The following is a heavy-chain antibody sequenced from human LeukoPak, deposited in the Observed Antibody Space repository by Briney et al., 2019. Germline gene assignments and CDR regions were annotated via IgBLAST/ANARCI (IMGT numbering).Heavy chain of an antibody. D-gene: IGHD4-17*01. CDR1: GFTFKYYW. V-gene: IGHV3-23*01. J-gene: IGHJ5*02. Sequence: GGSLRLSCAASGFTFKYYWMAWVRQAPGKGLEWVSAISGSGGRTYYADSVKGRFTISRDNSKNTLYLLMTSLRVEDTAVYYCATAKYDYGDPVGWFDPWGPGTLVTVSS. CDR2: ISGSGGRT. CDR3: ATAKYDYGDPVGWFDP.